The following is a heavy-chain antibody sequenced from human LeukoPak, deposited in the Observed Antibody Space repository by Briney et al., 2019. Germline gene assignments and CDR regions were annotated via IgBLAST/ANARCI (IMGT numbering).Heavy chain of an antibody. D-gene: IGHD2-15*01. CDR3: ARASTPCSGGSCYYYYYYMDV. Sequence: GGSLRLYCAASGFTFDDYGMSWLRQAPGKGLEWVSGINWNGGSTGYADSVKGRFTISRDNAKNSLYLQMNSLRAEDTALYYCARASTPCSGGSCYYYYYYMDVWGKGTTVTVSS. CDR2: INWNGGST. V-gene: IGHV3-20*04. J-gene: IGHJ6*03. CDR1: GFTFDDYG.